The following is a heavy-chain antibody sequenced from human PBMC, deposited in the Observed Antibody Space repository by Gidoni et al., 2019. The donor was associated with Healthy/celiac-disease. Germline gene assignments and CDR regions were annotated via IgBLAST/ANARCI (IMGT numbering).Heavy chain of an antibody. Sequence: QVQLVESGGGLVKPGGSLSLSCAASGFTFSEYYMSWIRQAPGKGLEWVSYISSSGSTIYYADSVKGRFTISRDNAKNSLYLQMNSLRAEDTAVYYCARTESNWNDGEDYFDYWGQGTLVTVSS. CDR3: ARTESNWNDGEDYFDY. J-gene: IGHJ4*02. CDR2: ISSSGSTI. D-gene: IGHD1-1*01. V-gene: IGHV3-11*01. CDR1: GFTFSEYY.